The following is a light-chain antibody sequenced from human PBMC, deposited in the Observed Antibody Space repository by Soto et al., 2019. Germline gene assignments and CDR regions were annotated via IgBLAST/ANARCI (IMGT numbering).Light chain of an antibody. CDR1: SSDIGGYKY. V-gene: IGLV2-14*01. CDR2: EVS. Sequence: QSVLTQPASVSGSLGQSITISCTGTSSDIGGYKYVSWYQQHPGKAPKLIIFEVSNRPSGVSDRFSGSNSGNTASLTISGLQAEDEADYYCISYTGSSTSYVFGSGTKVTVL. CDR3: ISYTGSSTSYV. J-gene: IGLJ1*01.